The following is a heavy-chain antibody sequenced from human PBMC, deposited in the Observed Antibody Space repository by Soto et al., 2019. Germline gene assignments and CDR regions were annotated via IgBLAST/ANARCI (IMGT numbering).Heavy chain of an antibody. CDR3: ARLVYDTRLDYLYFGF. Sequence: KTSETLSLTCTVSGVSISIGNWCTCVRQSPRKGLEYIGEIFHDGTANYFPSFERRVAMSVDKSKNQFSLKLTSVTAADAAIYYCARLVYDTRLDYLYFGFWGQGAQVTVSS. D-gene: IGHD3-16*01. V-gene: IGHV4-4*02. CDR1: GVSISIGNW. J-gene: IGHJ4*02. CDR2: IFHDGTA.